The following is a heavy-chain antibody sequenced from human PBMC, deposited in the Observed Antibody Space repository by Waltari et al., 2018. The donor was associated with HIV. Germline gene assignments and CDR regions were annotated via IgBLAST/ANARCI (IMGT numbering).Heavy chain of an antibody. CDR3: AKDLHDSSGYRIPYFDY. CDR2: ISGSGGST. CDR1: GFTFSSYA. D-gene: IGHD3-22*01. V-gene: IGHV3-23*01. Sequence: EVQLLESGGGLVQPGGSLRLSCAASGFTFSSYAISWVRQAPGKGLGWVSAISGSGGSTYYADSVKGRFTISRDNSKNTLYLQMNSLRAEDTAVYYCAKDLHDSSGYRIPYFDYWGQGTLVTVSS. J-gene: IGHJ4*02.